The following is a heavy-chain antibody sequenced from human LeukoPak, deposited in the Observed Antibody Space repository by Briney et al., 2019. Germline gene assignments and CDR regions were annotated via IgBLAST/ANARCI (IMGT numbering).Heavy chain of an antibody. CDR1: GFTFSSYG. J-gene: IGHJ4*02. D-gene: IGHD2-15*01. CDR3: TSDLNSGGSC. CDR2: IHSGGNT. Sequence: PGGSLRLSCAASGFTFSSYGMHWVRQAPGKGLEWVSVIHSGGNTYYADSVKGRFTISRDNSKNPLYLKMNSLRAEDTAVYYCTSDLNSGGSCWGQGTLVTVSS. V-gene: IGHV3-53*01.